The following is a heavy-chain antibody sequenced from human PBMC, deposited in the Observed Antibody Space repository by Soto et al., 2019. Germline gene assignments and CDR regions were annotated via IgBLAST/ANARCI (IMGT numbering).Heavy chain of an antibody. J-gene: IGHJ4*02. CDR3: ARTNYDGSMGY. D-gene: IGHD3-22*01. CDR2: IYYSGST. V-gene: IGHV4-39*01. CDR1: GGSISSSSYY. Sequence: QLQLQESGPGLVKPSETLSLTCTVSGGSISSSSYYWGWIRQPPGKGLEWIGSIYYSGSTYYNPYLKSRVTISVDTSKNQFSLKLSSVTAADTAVYYCARTNYDGSMGYWGQGTLVTVSS.